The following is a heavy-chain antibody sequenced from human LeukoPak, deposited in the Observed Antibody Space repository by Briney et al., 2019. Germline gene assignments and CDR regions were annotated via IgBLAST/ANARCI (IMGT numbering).Heavy chain of an antibody. J-gene: IGHJ4*02. V-gene: IGHV3-30*02. CDR1: GFTFSAYG. CDR3: AGGHSSGYYPIDY. D-gene: IGHD3-22*01. Sequence: GGSLRLSCAASGFTFSAYGIHWVRQAPGKGLEWVAFIRSDGSTKFNADSMKGRLTVSRDNSKNTLYLQMNSLRAEDTAVYYCAGGHSSGYYPIDYWGQGTLVTVSS. CDR2: IRSDGSTK.